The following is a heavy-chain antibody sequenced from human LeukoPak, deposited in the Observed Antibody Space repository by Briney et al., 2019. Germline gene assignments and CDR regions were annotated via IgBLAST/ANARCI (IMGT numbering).Heavy chain of an antibody. V-gene: IGHV3-33*08. CDR2: IWYDGSNK. D-gene: IGHD2-15*01. Sequence: PGRSLRLSCAASRFTFNTYAMHWVRQAPGKGLEWVAVIWYDGSNKYYADSVKGRFTISRDNSKNTLYLQMNSLRAEDTAVYYCARDYCSGGSCSDFDYWGQGTLVTVSS. CDR1: RFTFNTYA. J-gene: IGHJ4*02. CDR3: ARDYCSGGSCSDFDY.